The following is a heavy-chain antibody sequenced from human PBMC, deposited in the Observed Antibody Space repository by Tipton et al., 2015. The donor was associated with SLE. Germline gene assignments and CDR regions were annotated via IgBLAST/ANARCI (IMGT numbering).Heavy chain of an antibody. CDR3: ARRLVGAVVDAFDM. Sequence: GLVKPSETLSLTCTVSGGSINSSVYYWGWIRQPPGKGLEWSGSFSYTGSTYYNPSLKSRVTISADTSKNQFSLKLSPVTAADTAVYYCARRLVGAVVDAFDMWGQGSMVIVSS. V-gene: IGHV4-39*07. D-gene: IGHD1-26*01. CDR1: GGSINSSVYY. CDR2: FSYTGST. J-gene: IGHJ3*02.